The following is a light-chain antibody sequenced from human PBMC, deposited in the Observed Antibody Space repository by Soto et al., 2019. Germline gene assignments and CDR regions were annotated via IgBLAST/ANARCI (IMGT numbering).Light chain of an antibody. V-gene: IGKV3-20*01. CDR2: GAS. CDR1: QSVRNNY. Sequence: EILLTQSPXTLSLSPGERATLSCRASQSVRNNYLAWYQQKPGQAPRLLIYGASGRATGIPDRFSGSGSGTDFTLTISRLEPEDFAVYYCQQYGSSPYTFGQGTKLEI. CDR3: QQYGSSPYT. J-gene: IGKJ2*01.